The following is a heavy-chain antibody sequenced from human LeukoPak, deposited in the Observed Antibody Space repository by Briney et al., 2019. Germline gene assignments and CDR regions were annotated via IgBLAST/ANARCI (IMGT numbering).Heavy chain of an antibody. V-gene: IGHV1-8*02. J-gene: IGHJ3*02. Sequence: ASVKVSCKGSGYTFTSYDINWVRQATGQGLEWMGWMNPNSGNTGYAQKFQGRVTMTRNTSISTAYMELSSLRSEDTAVYYCASYSSGWSVAFDIWGQGTMVTVSS. CDR2: MNPNSGNT. CDR1: GYTFTSYD. D-gene: IGHD6-19*01. CDR3: ASYSSGWSVAFDI.